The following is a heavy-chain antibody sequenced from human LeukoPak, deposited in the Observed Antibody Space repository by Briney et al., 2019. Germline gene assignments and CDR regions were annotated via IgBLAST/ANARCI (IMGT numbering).Heavy chain of an antibody. Sequence: SETLSLTCAVYGGSFTDYYWRWIRHLPGKGLEWIGEIHHREGANYNPSLWGRVTISADTSKNQFSLHLTSVTAADTATFYCARGPVRDDGLTGISYYFGLDVWGHGTTVTVFS. CDR3: ARGPVRDDGLTGISYYFGLDV. J-gene: IGHJ6*02. CDR2: IHHREGA. CDR1: GGSFTDYY. V-gene: IGHV4-34*01. D-gene: IGHD2-21*02.